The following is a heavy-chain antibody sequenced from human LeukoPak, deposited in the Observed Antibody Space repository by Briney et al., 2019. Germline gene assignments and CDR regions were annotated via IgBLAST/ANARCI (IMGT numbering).Heavy chain of an antibody. CDR2: IYHSGST. D-gene: IGHD3-22*01. V-gene: IGHV4-4*02. J-gene: IGHJ4*02. Sequence: PSGTLSLTCAVSGGSISSSNWWSWVRQPPGKGLEWIGEIYHSGSTNYNPSLRSRVTISVDKSKNQFSLKLSSVTAADTAVYYCARNIGYYYDSSGGGWGQGTLVTVSS. CDR3: ARNIGYYYDSSGGG. CDR1: GGSISSSNW.